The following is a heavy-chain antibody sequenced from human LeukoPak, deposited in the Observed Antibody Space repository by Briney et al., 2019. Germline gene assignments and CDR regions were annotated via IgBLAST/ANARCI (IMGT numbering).Heavy chain of an antibody. D-gene: IGHD3-16*01. J-gene: IGHJ6*03. CDR1: GYTFTCYY. Sequence: ASVKVSCKASGYTFTCYYMHWVRQAPGQGLEWMGWINPNSGGTNYAQKFQGRVTMTRDTSISTAYMELSRLRSDDTAVYYCAREVMITLGGVAHYYYYYMDVWGKGTTVTVSS. CDR3: AREVMITLGGVAHYYYYYMDV. V-gene: IGHV1-2*02. CDR2: INPNSGGT.